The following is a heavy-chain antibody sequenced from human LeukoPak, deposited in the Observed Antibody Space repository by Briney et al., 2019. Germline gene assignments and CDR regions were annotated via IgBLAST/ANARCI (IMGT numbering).Heavy chain of an antibody. CDR2: IHYSGST. V-gene: IGHV4-59*08. CDR1: GGAISGYY. Sequence: SETLSLTCTVSGGAISGYYWNWIRQPPGKGLEWIGHIHYSGSTNYNPSLKSRVTISVDTSKNQFSLKLSSVTAADTAVYYCARLGYCSGGRCLNDYWGQGTLVTVSS. CDR3: ARLGYCSGGRCLNDY. D-gene: IGHD2-15*01. J-gene: IGHJ4*02.